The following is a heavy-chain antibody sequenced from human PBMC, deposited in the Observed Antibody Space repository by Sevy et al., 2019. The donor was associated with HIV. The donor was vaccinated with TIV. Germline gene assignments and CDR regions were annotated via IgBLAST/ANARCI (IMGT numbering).Heavy chain of an antibody. CDR1: GFTFSSYA. D-gene: IGHD2-2*01. Sequence: GGSLRLSCAASGFTFSSYAMSWVRHAPGKGLEWVSAIDGKGRSTHYADSVKGRFTISRDNSKNTLYLQMNSLRAEDTAVYYCAKTVNSGGGVVPAANYYYYGMDVWGQGTTVTVSS. CDR2: IDGKGRST. CDR3: AKTVNSGGGVVPAANYYYYGMDV. V-gene: IGHV3-23*01. J-gene: IGHJ6*02.